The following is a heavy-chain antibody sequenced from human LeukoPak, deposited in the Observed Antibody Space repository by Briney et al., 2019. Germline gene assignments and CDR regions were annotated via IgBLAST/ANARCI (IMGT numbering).Heavy chain of an antibody. V-gene: IGHV4-59*01. CDR3: ARGGGPDYCYYYMDV. Sequence: PSETLSLTCTVSGGSISSYYWSWIRQPPGKGLEWIGYIYYSGSTNYNPSLKSRVTISVDTSKNQFSLKLSSVTAADTAVYYCARGGGPDYCYYYMDVWGKGTTVTISS. CDR1: GGSISSYY. J-gene: IGHJ6*03. CDR2: IYYSGST.